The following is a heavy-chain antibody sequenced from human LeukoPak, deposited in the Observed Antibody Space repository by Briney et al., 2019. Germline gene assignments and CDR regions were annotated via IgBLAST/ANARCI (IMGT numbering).Heavy chain of an antibody. D-gene: IGHD6-19*01. V-gene: IGHV3-9*01. J-gene: IGHJ4*02. CDR1: GFTFDGYA. CDR2: ISWNSGSI. Sequence: GGSLRLSCAASGFTFDGYAMHWVRQAPGKGLEWVSGISWNSGSIGYADSVKGRFTISRDNAKNSLYLQMNSLRAEDTALYYCAKDYGSSGWYDYWGQGTLVTVSS. CDR3: AKDYGSSGWYDY.